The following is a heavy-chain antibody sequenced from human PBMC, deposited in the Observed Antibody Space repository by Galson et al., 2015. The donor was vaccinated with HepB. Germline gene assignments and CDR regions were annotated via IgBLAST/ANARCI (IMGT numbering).Heavy chain of an antibody. Sequence: SLRLSCAASGFTFSSYTMNWVRRAPGKGLEWVSYISTSSSTIYYTDSVKGRFTISRDNAKNSLYLQMNSLRAEDTAVYYCARCDFGGGYWYFDLWGRGALVTVSS. CDR2: ISTSSSTI. CDR3: ARCDFGGGYWYFDL. CDR1: GFTFSSYT. V-gene: IGHV3-48*01. D-gene: IGHD3-10*01. J-gene: IGHJ2*01.